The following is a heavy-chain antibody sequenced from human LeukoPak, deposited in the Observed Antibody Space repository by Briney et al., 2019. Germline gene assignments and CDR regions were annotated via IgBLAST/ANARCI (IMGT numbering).Heavy chain of an antibody. CDR3: AKRGYSYGQNWFDP. J-gene: IGHJ5*02. CDR2: ISGSGGST. D-gene: IGHD5-18*01. CDR1: GFTLSSYA. V-gene: IGHV3-23*01. Sequence: PGGSLRLSCAASGFTLSSYAMSWVRQAPGKGLEWVSAISGSGGSTYYADSVKGRFTISRDNSKNTLYLQMNSLRAEDTAVYYCAKRGYSYGQNWFDPWGQGTLVTVSS.